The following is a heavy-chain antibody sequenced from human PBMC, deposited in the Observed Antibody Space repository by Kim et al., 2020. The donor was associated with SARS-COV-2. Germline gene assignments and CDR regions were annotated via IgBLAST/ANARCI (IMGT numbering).Heavy chain of an antibody. CDR2: IYFSGNN. D-gene: IGHD2-8*01. J-gene: IGHJ4*02. CDR3: ARTQDTTGVSFDY. CDR1: GSSISSSNY. Sequence: SETLSLTCSVSGSSISSSNYWGWIRQPPGKGLEWIGYIYFSGNNYYNPSLKSRVTMSVDTSKNRFSLNLNYVTAVDTAVYYCARTQDTTGVSFDYWGQGT. V-gene: IGHV4-28*01.